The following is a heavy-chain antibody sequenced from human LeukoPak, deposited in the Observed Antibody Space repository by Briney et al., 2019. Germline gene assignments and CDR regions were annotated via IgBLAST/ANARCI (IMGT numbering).Heavy chain of an antibody. CDR2: INTNTGNP. CDR3: ARGYTKDMTSVTHFDY. CDR1: GYTFTSYT. J-gene: IGHJ4*02. Sequence: ASVKVSCKASGYTFTSYTMNWVRQAPGQGLEWVGWINTNTGNPTYAQGFTGRFVFSLETSVSTAYLQISSLNAEDTAVYYCARGYTKDMTSVTHFDYWGQGTLVTVSS. V-gene: IGHV7-4-1*02. D-gene: IGHD4-17*01.